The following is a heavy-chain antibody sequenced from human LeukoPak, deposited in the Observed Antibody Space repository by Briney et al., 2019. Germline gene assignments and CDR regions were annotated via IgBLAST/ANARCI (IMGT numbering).Heavy chain of an antibody. D-gene: IGHD3-3*01. Sequence: ASVKVSCKASGYTFTSYGISWVRQAPGQGLEWMGWISAYNGNTNYAQKLQGRVTMTTDTSTSTAHMELRSLRSDDTAVYYCAREVDTIFGVAFDYWGQGTLVTVSS. CDR3: AREVDTIFGVAFDY. CDR1: GYTFTSYG. CDR2: ISAYNGNT. J-gene: IGHJ4*02. V-gene: IGHV1-18*01.